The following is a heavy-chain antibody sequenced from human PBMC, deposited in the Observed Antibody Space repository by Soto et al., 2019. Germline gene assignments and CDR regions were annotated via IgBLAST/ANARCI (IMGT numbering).Heavy chain of an antibody. D-gene: IGHD2-2*01. J-gene: IGHJ4*02. CDR3: ATSVLEYRYQLLSRSKDY. CDR1: GGSISSSSYY. CDR2: IYYSGST. V-gene: IGHV4-39*01. Sequence: QLQLQESGPGLVKPSETLSLTCTVSGGSISSSSYYWGWIRQPPGKGLEWIGSIYYSGSTYYNPSLKSRVTISVDTSKNQFSLKLSSVTAADTAVYYCATSVLEYRYQLLSRSKDYWGQGTLVTVSS.